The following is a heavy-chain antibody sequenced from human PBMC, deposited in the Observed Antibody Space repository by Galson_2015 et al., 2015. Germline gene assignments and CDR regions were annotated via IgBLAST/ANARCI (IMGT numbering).Heavy chain of an antibody. CDR3: ATVTTPTRYYYYGMDV. D-gene: IGHD4-11*01. J-gene: IGHJ6*02. CDR2: IIPIFGTA. Sequence: SVKVSCKASGGTFSSYAISWVRQAPGQGLEWMGGIIPIFGTANYAQKFQGRVTITADESTSTACMELSSLRSEDTAVYYCATVTTPTRYYYYGMDVWGQGTTVTVSS. V-gene: IGHV1-69*13. CDR1: GGTFSSYA.